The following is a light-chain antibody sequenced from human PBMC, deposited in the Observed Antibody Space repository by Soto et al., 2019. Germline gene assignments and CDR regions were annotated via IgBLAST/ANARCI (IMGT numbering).Light chain of an antibody. V-gene: IGLV2-23*01. CDR3: CSYAGDTTYV. J-gene: IGLJ1*01. CDR2: EGN. CDR1: SSDVGSYNL. Sequence: QSVLTQPASVSGSPGQSITIYCTGTSSDVGSYNLVSWYQQHPGEVPKLMIYEGNKRPSGVSIRFSGSRSGNTASLTISGLQSEDKADYYCCSYAGDTTYVFGTGTKVTGL.